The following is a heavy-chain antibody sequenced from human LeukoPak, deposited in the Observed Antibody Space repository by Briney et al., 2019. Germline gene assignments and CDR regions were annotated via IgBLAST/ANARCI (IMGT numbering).Heavy chain of an antibody. J-gene: IGHJ4*02. Sequence: PGGSLRLSCAASGFTFDDYAMHWVRQAPGKGLEWVSGISWNSGSIGYADSVKGRFTISRDNAKNSPYLQMNSLRAEDTALYYCAKGKYSSGWYKDYFDYWGQGTLVTVSS. CDR1: GFTFDDYA. D-gene: IGHD6-19*01. CDR3: AKGKYSSGWYKDYFDY. V-gene: IGHV3-9*01. CDR2: ISWNSGSI.